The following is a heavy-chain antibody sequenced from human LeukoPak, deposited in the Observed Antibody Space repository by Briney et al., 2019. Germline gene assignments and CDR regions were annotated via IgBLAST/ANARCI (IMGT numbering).Heavy chain of an antibody. CDR1: RYIFTSYY. CDR3: ARDRGSSWFADY. Sequence: ASVEVSCKASRYIFTSYYIHWVRQAPGQGLEWMGWINPNKGGTKYGKKFQGRGTMTSDTSISTAYMELSRLRYDDTAMYYCARDRGSSWFADYWGQGTLVTVSS. V-gene: IGHV1-2*02. D-gene: IGHD6-13*01. J-gene: IGHJ4*02. CDR2: INPNKGGT.